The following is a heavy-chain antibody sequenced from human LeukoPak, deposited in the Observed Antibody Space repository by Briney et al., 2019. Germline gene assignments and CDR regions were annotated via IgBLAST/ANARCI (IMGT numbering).Heavy chain of an antibody. CDR1: GGSISSYY. J-gene: IGHJ4*02. Sequence: SETLSLTCTVSGGSISSYYWSWIRQPPGKGLEWIGYIYYSGSANYHPSLKSRVTISVDTSKNQFSLKLSSVTAADTAVYYCARDYYGSGSYPWGQGTLVTVSS. V-gene: IGHV4-59*01. D-gene: IGHD3-10*01. CDR2: IYYSGSA. CDR3: ARDYYGSGSYP.